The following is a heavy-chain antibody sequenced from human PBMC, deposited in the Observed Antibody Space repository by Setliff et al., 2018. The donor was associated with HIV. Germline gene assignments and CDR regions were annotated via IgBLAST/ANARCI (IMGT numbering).Heavy chain of an antibody. D-gene: IGHD5-18*01. J-gene: IGHJ3*02. CDR3: ARGVTDGYSYGNDAFDI. Sequence: SETLSLTCTVSGGSISSSSYYWGWIRQPPGKGLEWIGSIYYSGSTYYNPSLKSRVTISVDTSKNQFSLKLSSVTAADTAVYYCARGVTDGYSYGNDAFDIWGQGTMVTVS. V-gene: IGHV4-39*01. CDR2: IYYSGST. CDR1: GGSISSSSYY.